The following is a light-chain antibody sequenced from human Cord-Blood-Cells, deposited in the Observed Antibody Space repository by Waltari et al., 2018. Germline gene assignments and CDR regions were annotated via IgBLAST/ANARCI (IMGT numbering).Light chain of an antibody. CDR3: QQLNSYPYS. Sequence: DIQLTQSPSFLSASVGDRVTITCRASQGISSYLAWYQQKPGKAPKLLIYAASTLQSGVPSRLSGSGSGTEVTLTISSLQPEDFATYYCQQLNSYPYSFGQGTKLEIK. CDR2: AAS. V-gene: IGKV1-9*01. CDR1: QGISSY. J-gene: IGKJ2*03.